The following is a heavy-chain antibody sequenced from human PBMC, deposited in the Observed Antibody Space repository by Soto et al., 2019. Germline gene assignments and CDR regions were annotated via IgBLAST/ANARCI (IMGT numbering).Heavy chain of an antibody. Sequence: SETLSLTCAVYGGSFSGYYWSWIRQPPGKGLDWIGDIYHSGSTNYNPSLKSRVTISVDTSKNQFSLKLSSVTAADTAVYYCARGIMGYSGMDVWGQGTTVTV. J-gene: IGHJ6*02. CDR1: GGSFSGYY. V-gene: IGHV4-34*01. D-gene: IGHD3-10*01. CDR2: IYHSGST. CDR3: ARGIMGYSGMDV.